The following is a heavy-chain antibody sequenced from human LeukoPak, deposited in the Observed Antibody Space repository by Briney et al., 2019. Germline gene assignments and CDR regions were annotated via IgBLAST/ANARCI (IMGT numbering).Heavy chain of an antibody. CDR1: EFSLRSYT. V-gene: IGHV3-48*01. D-gene: IGHD1/OR15-1a*01. CDR2: ISSSSGTI. J-gene: IGHJ4*02. CDR3: ARRLTTSGKHYFDY. Sequence: GGSLRLSCGDSEFSLRSYTMNWVRQAPGKGLEWVSYISSSSGTIYYADSVQGRFTTSRDNAKNSLYLQMNSLRAEDTAVYYCARRLTTSGKHYFDYWGQGTLVTVSS.